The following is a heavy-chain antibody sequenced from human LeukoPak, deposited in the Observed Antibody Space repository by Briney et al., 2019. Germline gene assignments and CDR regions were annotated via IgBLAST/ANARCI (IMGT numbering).Heavy chain of an antibody. CDR3: TRGRGGTIVRGYMDY. CDR2: MNSNSGNT. Sequence: GASVKVSCKASGYTFINYDIMWVRQATGQGLEWMGWMNSNSGNTGYAQKCQGRVTMTRDTSMSTAYMELSSLRFEDTAVYYCTRGRGGTIVRGYMDYWGQGTLVTVSS. V-gene: IGHV1-8*01. J-gene: IGHJ4*02. D-gene: IGHD3-10*01. CDR1: GYTFINYD.